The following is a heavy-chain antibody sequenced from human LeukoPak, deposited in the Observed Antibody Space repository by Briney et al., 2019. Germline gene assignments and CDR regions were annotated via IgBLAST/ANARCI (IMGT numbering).Heavy chain of an antibody. D-gene: IGHD3-10*01. CDR3: ARGRRTLWFGELYYYYMDV. V-gene: IGHV4-61*02. CDR1: GGSISSGSYY. CDR2: IYTSGST. J-gene: IGHJ6*03. Sequence: SQTLSLTCTVSGGSISSGSYYWSWIRQPAGKGLEWIGRIYTSGSTNYNPSLKSRVTISVDTSKNQFSLKLSSVTAADTAVYYCARGRRTLWFGELYYYYMDVWGKGTTVTVSS.